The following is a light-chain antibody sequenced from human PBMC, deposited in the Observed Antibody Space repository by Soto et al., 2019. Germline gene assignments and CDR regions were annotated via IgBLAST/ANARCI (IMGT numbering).Light chain of an antibody. CDR1: ESISSN. CDR3: QQYNNWPLT. V-gene: IGKV3-15*01. J-gene: IGKJ4*01. CDR2: GAS. Sequence: EIVMTQSPATLSVSPGERATLSCRASESISSNLAWYQQKPGQAPRLLIYGASTRATGIPARFSGSGSGTEFTLTISSLQSEDFAVYYCQQYNNWPLTIGGGTKAEIK.